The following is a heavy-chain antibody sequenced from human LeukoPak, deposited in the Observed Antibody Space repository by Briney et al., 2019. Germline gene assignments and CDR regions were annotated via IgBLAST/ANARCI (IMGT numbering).Heavy chain of an antibody. Sequence: PGGSLRLSCEASEFTFSRFAMSWIRQPLGTGLEWVSTLSGSGGATYYADSVKGRFTTSRDNSKDTLYLQIDNLRADDTAIYYCAKHLGSHSFLFYYMDVWGKGTSVIVSS. CDR3: AKHLGSHSFLFYYMDV. CDR1: EFTFSRFA. D-gene: IGHD2-21*01. V-gene: IGHV3-23*01. J-gene: IGHJ6*03. CDR2: LSGSGGAT.